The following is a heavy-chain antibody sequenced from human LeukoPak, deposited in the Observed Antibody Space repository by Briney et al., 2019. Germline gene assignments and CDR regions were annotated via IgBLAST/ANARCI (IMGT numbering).Heavy chain of an antibody. CDR2: IKQDGSEK. J-gene: IGHJ3*02. V-gene: IGHV3-7*03. D-gene: IGHD1-26*01. Sequence: GGSLRLSCAASGFTFSSYWMSWVRQAPGKGLEWVANIKQDGSEKYYVDSVKGRFTISRDNAKNSLYLQMNSLRAEDTAVYYCARSGGGWSPDAFDIWGQGTMVTVSS. CDR3: ARSGGGWSPDAFDI. CDR1: GFTFSSYW.